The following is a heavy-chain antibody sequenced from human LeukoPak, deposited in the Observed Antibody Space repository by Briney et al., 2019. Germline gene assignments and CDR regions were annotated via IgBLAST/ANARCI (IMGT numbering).Heavy chain of an antibody. Sequence: ASVKVSCKASGYTFTTHPMHWVRQAPGQRLEWIGWSNAANGKSEYSRDFQGRVTITRDTSASTAYMEMSSLRSEDMGIYYCVRGNPGWTRDLWGQGTLVTVSS. CDR1: GYTFTTHP. D-gene: IGHD6-19*01. J-gene: IGHJ5*02. CDR3: VRGNPGWTRDL. V-gene: IGHV1-3*02. CDR2: SNAANGKS.